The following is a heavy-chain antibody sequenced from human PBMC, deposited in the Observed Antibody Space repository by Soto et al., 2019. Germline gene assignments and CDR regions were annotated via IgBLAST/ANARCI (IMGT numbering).Heavy chain of an antibody. Sequence: GLGRVTEISGSGGSTYYADSVKGRFTISRDNSKNTLYLQMNSLRAEDTVVYWSAVAAFLLQGSSDVFAFWY. V-gene: IGHV3-23*01. J-gene: IGHJ2*01. CDR2: ISGSGGST. D-gene: IGHD2-15*01. CDR3: AVAAFLLQGSSDVFAFWY.